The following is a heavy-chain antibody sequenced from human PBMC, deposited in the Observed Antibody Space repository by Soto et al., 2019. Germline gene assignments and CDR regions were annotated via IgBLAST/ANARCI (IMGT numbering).Heavy chain of an antibody. CDR3: ATPQGGWYPTFDY. V-gene: IGHV3-30*03. D-gene: IGHD6-19*01. Sequence: QVQLVESGGGVVQPGRSLRLSCAASGFTFSSYGMHWVRQAPGKGLEWVAVISYDGSNKYYADSVKGRFTISRDNSKNTLYLQMNSLRAEDTAVYYCATPQGGWYPTFDYWGQGTLVTVSS. CDR1: GFTFSSYG. CDR2: ISYDGSNK. J-gene: IGHJ4*02.